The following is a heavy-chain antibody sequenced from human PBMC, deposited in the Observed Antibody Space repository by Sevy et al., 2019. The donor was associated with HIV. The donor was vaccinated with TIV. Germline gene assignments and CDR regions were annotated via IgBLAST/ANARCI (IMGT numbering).Heavy chain of an antibody. V-gene: IGHV3-23*01. D-gene: IGHD2-8*01. Sequence: GGSLRLTYAASGFTFSKYSMSKVRMPRGKGLEVGSTLSFGCGEVNHADSVKGRFTISRDNSKNSLYLQMNNLRAEDTAVYYCAREGCTKPHDYWGQGTLVTVSS. CDR1: GFTFSKYS. CDR2: LSFGCGEV. J-gene: IGHJ4*02. CDR3: AREGCTKPHDY.